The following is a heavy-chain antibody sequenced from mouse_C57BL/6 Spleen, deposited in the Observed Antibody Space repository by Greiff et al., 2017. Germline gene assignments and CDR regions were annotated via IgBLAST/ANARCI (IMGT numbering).Heavy chain of an antibody. J-gene: IGHJ3*01. D-gene: IGHD2-3*01. CDR1: GYAFSSYW. CDR3: ARVYDGYTEGFAY. V-gene: IGHV1-80*01. CDR2: IYPGDGDT. Sequence: QVQLKESGAELVKPGASVKISCKASGYAFSSYWMNWVKQRPGKGLEWIGQIYPGDGDTNYNGKFKGKATLTADKSSSTAYMQLSSLTSEDSAVYFCARVYDGYTEGFAYWGQGTLVTVSA.